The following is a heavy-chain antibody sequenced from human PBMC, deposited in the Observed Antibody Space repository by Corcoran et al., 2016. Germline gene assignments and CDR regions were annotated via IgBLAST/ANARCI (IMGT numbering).Heavy chain of an antibody. CDR3: AHHPGGPYSSGWYSHFDY. D-gene: IGHD6-19*01. J-gene: IGHJ4*02. Sequence: QITLKESGPTLVKPTQTLTLTCTFSGFSLSTSGVGVGWIRQPPGKAREWLALIYWNDDKRYSPSLKSRLTITKDTSKNQVVLTMTNRDPGDTATYYCAHHPGGPYSSGWYSHFDYWGQGTLVTVSS. CDR2: IYWNDDK. CDR1: GFSLSTSGVG. V-gene: IGHV2-5*01.